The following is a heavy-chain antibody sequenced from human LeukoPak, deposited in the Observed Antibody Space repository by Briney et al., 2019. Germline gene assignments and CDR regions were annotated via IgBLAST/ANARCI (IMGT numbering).Heavy chain of an antibody. D-gene: IGHD6-13*01. CDR2: ISAYNGNT. Sequence: ASVKVSCKASGYTFTSYGISWVRQAPGQGLEWMGWISAYNGNTNYAQKLQGRVTMTTGTSTSTAYMELRSLRSDDTAVYYCARHFSSSWSSAFDIWGQGTMVTVSS. CDR3: ARHFSSSWSSAFDI. CDR1: GYTFTSYG. V-gene: IGHV1-18*01. J-gene: IGHJ3*02.